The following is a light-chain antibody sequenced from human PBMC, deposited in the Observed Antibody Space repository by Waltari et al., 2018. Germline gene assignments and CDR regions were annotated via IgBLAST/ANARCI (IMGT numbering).Light chain of an antibody. CDR2: DVS. Sequence: QSTLTQPASVSGSPGQSITIPCTGTGSAVGGSDFVSWYQHYPGKAPKLIIYDVSHRPSGISNRFSASKSGITASLTISGLQAEDEADYFCCSFTMTGTWLFGGGTNLTVL. V-gene: IGLV2-14*03. CDR3: CSFTMTGTWL. J-gene: IGLJ3*02. CDR1: GSAVGGSDF.